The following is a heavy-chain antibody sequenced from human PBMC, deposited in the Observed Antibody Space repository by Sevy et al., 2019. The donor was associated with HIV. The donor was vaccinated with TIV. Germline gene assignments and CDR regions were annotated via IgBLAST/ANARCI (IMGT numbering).Heavy chain of an antibody. J-gene: IGHJ3*02. CDR1: GYTFTSYY. D-gene: IGHD2-15*01. CDR2: INPSGGST. V-gene: IGHV1-46*01. CDR3: ARVGSVCSGGSCAAFDI. Sequence: ASVKVSCKASGYTFTSYYMHWVRQAPGQGLEWMGIINPSGGSTSYAQKFQGRVTMTRDTSTSTVYMELSSLRSEDTAMYYCARVGSVCSGGSCAAFDIWGQGTMVTVSS.